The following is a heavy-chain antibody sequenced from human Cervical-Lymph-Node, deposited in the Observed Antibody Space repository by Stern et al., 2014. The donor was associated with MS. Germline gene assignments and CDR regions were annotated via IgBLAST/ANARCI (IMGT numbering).Heavy chain of an antibody. D-gene: IGHD1-26*01. CDR3: ARQRSGARFDN. Sequence: VQLVESGAEVRKPGEALKISCKSCGYLFTNYWIAWVRQMPGKGLEWMGIVYPGDSDIRYNPSFQGQVTISGDKSISTAFLQWTSLKASDSAIYYCARQRSGARFDNWGQGTRVTVSS. J-gene: IGHJ4*02. CDR1: GYLFTNYW. CDR2: VYPGDSDI. V-gene: IGHV5-51*01.